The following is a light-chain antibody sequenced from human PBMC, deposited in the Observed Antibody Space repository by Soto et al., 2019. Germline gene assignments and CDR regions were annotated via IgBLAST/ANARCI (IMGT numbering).Light chain of an antibody. CDR2: GAS. CDR3: QQRSNGPPAWR. J-gene: IGKJ1*01. Sequence: EIVMTQSPGTLSLSPGERATLSCRASQSVSSSYLAWYQQKPGQAPRLLMSGASSRATGIPDRFSCSVSVTDSPRTISNLERDELAVYYCQQRSNGPPAWRFGQGTKVDIK. V-gene: IGKV3D-20*02. CDR1: QSVSSSY.